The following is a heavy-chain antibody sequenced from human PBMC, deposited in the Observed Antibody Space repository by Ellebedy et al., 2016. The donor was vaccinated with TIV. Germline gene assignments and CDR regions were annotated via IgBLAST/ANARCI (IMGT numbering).Heavy chain of an antibody. CDR2: ISWNSGSI. V-gene: IGHV3-9*01. J-gene: IGHJ4*02. D-gene: IGHD1-26*01. Sequence: SLKISCAASGFTFDDYAMHWVRQAPGKGLEWVSGISWNSGSIGYADSVKGRFTISRDNAKNSLYLQMNSLRAEDTALYYCAKDQELRGSGVFDYWGQGTLVTVSS. CDR3: AKDQELRGSGVFDY. CDR1: GFTFDDYA.